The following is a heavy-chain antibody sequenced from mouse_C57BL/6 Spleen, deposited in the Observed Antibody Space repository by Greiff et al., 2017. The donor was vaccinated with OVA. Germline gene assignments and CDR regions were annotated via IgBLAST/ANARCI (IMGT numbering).Heavy chain of an antibody. D-gene: IGHD1-1*01. Sequence: EVQLQQSGPELVKPGASVKISCKASGYTFTDYYMNWVKQSHGQSLEWIGDINPNNGGTSYNQKFKGKATLTVEKSSSTAYMELRSLTSEDSAVYYCARDRYYGSSYVRFAYWGQGTLVTVSA. J-gene: IGHJ3*01. CDR3: ARDRYYGSSYVRFAY. CDR1: GYTFTDYY. V-gene: IGHV1-26*01. CDR2: INPNNGGT.